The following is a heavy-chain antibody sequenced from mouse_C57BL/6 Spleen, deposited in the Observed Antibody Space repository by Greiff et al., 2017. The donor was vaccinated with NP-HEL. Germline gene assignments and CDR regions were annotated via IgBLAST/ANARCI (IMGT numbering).Heavy chain of an antibody. CDR1: GYTFTDYY. CDR2: IYPGSGNT. J-gene: IGHJ4*01. CDR3: ARSLEGAMDY. V-gene: IGHV1-76*01. Sequence: VQLQQSGAELVRPGASVKLSCKASGYTFTDYYINWVKQRPGQGLEWIARIYPGSGNTYYNEKFKGKATLTAEKSSSTAYMQLSSLTSEDSAVYFCARSLEGAMDYWGQGTSVTVSS.